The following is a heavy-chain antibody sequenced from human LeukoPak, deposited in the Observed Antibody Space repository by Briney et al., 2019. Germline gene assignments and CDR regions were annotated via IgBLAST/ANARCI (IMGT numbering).Heavy chain of an antibody. J-gene: IGHJ6*03. Sequence: SETLSLTCAVYGGSFSGYYWSWIRQPPGKGLEWIGEINHSGSTNYNPSLKSRVTISVDTSKNQFSLKLSSVTAADTAVYYCARTTEPHSCQTRYYSYYRAVWAKGPTVTVP. CDR1: GGSFSGYY. D-gene: IGHD2-2*01. CDR3: ARTTEPHSCQTRYYSYYRAV. V-gene: IGHV4-34*01. CDR2: INHSGST.